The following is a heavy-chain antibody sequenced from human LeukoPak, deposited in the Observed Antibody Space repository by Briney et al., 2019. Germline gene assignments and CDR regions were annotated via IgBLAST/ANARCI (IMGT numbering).Heavy chain of an antibody. D-gene: IGHD6-25*01. CDR3: AAISYSGTWPVGY. V-gene: IGHV3-23*01. Sequence: TGGSLRLSCAASGFTFSSYAMGWVRQAPGKGLEWVSAISGSGGSTYFADSVKGRFTISRDNSKNTLYLQMNSLRAEDTAVYYCAAISYSGTWPVGYWGQGILVTVTA. CDR2: ISGSGGST. J-gene: IGHJ4*02. CDR1: GFTFSSYA.